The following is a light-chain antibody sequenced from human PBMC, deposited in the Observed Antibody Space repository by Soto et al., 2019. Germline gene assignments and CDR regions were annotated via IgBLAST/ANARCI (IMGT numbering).Light chain of an antibody. Sequence: DIQLTQSPSFLSASEGDRVTITCRASQGISSYLAWYQQKPGKAPKLLIYAASTLQSGVPSRFSGSGSGTEFTLTISSLQPEDFATYYCQQLNSLFGQGTKLEIK. CDR1: QGISSY. CDR3: QQLNSL. CDR2: AAS. V-gene: IGKV1-9*01. J-gene: IGKJ2*01.